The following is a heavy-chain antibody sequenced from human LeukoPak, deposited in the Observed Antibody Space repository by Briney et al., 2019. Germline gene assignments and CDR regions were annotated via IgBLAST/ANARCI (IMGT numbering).Heavy chain of an antibody. D-gene: IGHD6-13*01. Sequence: GGSLRLSCAASGFTFSSYAMSWVRQAPGKGLGWVSAISGSGGSTYYADSVKGRFTISRDNSKNTLYLQMNSLRAEDTAVYYCAKDNFKAAAGPTAFDYWGQGTLVTVSS. CDR1: GFTFSSYA. V-gene: IGHV3-23*01. CDR2: ISGSGGST. CDR3: AKDNFKAAAGPTAFDY. J-gene: IGHJ4*02.